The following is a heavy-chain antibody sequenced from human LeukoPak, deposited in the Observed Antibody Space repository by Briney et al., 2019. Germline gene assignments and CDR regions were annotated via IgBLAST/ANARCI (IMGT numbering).Heavy chain of an antibody. V-gene: IGHV4-59*01. J-gene: IGHJ6*03. CDR3: ARHQGSGSYGYMRYYYMDV. Sequence: TSETLSLTCTVSGGSISSYYWSWIRQPPGKGLEWIGYIYYSGSTNYNPSLKSRVTISVDTSKNQFSLKLSSVTAADTAVYYCARHQGSGSYGYMRYYYMDVWGKGTTVTISS. D-gene: IGHD1-26*01. CDR1: GGSISSYY. CDR2: IYYSGST.